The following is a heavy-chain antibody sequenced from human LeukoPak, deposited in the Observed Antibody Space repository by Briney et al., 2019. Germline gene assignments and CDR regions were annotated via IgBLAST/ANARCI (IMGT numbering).Heavy chain of an antibody. CDR3: AKDYGSRGDYFDY. CDR1: GFTFDDYA. D-gene: IGHD3-10*01. V-gene: IGHV3-9*01. CDR2: ISWNSGSI. J-gene: IGHJ4*02. Sequence: PGRSLRLSCAASGFTFDDYAVHWVRQAPGKGLEWVSGISWNSGSIGYADSVKGRFTISRDNAKNSLYLQMNSLRAEDAALYYCAKDYGSRGDYFDYWGQGTLVTVSS.